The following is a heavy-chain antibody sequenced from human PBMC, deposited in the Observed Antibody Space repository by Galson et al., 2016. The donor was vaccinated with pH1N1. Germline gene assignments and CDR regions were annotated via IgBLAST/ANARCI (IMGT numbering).Heavy chain of an antibody. CDR2: VNPSGST. V-gene: IGHV4-34*01. J-gene: IGHJ4*02. D-gene: IGHD3-10*01. CDR1: GGSFSDYY. Sequence: ETLSLTCTVYGGSFSDYYWSWIRQPPGKGLEWIGEVNPSGSTIYNPSLNSRVIISADTSRNQFSLKLTSVTAADTAVYYCARDRVALTGIFDYWGQGTLVTVSS. CDR3: ARDRVALTGIFDY.